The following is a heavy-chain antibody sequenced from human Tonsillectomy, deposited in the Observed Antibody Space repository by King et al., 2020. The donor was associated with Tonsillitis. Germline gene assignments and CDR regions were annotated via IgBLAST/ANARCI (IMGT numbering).Heavy chain of an antibody. D-gene: IGHD3-10*01. CDR3: AKDRLWFGELSLFDY. Sequence: VQLVESGGGVVQPGGSLRLSCAASEFTFSSYGMHWVGQAPGKGREGVAFIRYDGSNKYYADSVKGRFTISRDNSKNTLYLQMNSLRAEDTAVYYCAKDRLWFGELSLFDYWGQGTLVTVSS. V-gene: IGHV3-30*02. J-gene: IGHJ4*02. CDR2: IRYDGSNK. CDR1: EFTFSSYG.